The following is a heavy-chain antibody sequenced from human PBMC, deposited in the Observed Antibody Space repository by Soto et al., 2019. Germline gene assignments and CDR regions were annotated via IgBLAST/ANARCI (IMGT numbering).Heavy chain of an antibody. D-gene: IGHD3-22*01. CDR3: ARTYHYDSLGKTYFYYGMDV. V-gene: IGHV1-69*12. Sequence: QVQLVQSGAEVKKPGSSVKVSCKASGGTFDNYAITWVRQAPGQGLEWMAGIIPMLDSANYAEKFQDRVTITADECTSTVYMEVSSLRSEDTAVYYCARTYHYDSLGKTYFYYGMDVGGQGTTVTVSS. CDR2: IIPMLDSA. J-gene: IGHJ6*02. CDR1: GGTFDNYA.